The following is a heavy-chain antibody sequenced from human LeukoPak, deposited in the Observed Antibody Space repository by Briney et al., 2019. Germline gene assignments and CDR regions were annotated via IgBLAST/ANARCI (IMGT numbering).Heavy chain of an antibody. Sequence: PSQTLSLTCSVSGGSISSSNYYWSWIRQPAGKGLEWIGRIYTSESTNYNPSLKSRVTISVDTSRNQFSLKLSSVTAADTAVYYCARGLWFGDENPPYFDYWGQGIPVTVSS. CDR3: ARGLWFGDENPPYFDY. D-gene: IGHD3-10*01. J-gene: IGHJ4*02. V-gene: IGHV4-61*02. CDR2: IYTSEST. CDR1: GGSISSSNYY.